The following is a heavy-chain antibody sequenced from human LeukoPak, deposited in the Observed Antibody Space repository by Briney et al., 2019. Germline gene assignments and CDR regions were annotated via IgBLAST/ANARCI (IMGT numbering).Heavy chain of an antibody. J-gene: IGHJ3*02. V-gene: IGHV3-7*01. CDR1: GFTFGTYW. D-gene: IGHD2-2*01. Sequence: GGSLRLSCAASGFTFGTYWMTWVRQAPGKGLEWVANIKQDGGTKNYVDSVKGRFTISRDNAKNLLYLQMNSLRAEDMAVYYCARDQDVVAVPGVLQYDAFDIRGQGTMVTVSS. CDR2: IKQDGGTK. CDR3: ARDQDVVAVPGVLQYDAFDI.